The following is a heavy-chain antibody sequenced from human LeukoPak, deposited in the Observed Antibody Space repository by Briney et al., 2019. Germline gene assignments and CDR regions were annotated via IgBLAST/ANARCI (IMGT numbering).Heavy chain of an antibody. D-gene: IGHD3-3*01. CDR2: ISSSSSYI. J-gene: IGHJ4*02. CDR3: ARDRGGADDFWSGYYTGYFDY. Sequence: GGSLTLSCAASGFTFSNYWMSWVRQAPGKGLEWVSSISSSSSYIYYADSVKGRFTISRDNAKNSLYLQMNSLRAEDTAVYYCARDRGGADDFWSGYYTGYFDYWGQGTLVTVSS. CDR1: GFTFSNYW. V-gene: IGHV3-21*03.